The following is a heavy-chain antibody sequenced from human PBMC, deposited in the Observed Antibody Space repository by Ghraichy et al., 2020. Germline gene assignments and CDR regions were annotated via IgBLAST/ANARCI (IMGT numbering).Heavy chain of an antibody. CDR2: IIPIFGTA. CDR3: AMITYCSSTSCYSEISY. CDR1: GGTFSSYA. J-gene: IGHJ4*02. Sequence: SVQVSCKASGGTFSSYAISWVRQAPGQGLEWMGGIIPIFGTANYAQKFQGRVTITADESTSTAYMELSSLRSEDTAVYYCAMITYCSSTSCYSEISYWGQGTLVTVSS. V-gene: IGHV1-69*13. D-gene: IGHD2-2*01.